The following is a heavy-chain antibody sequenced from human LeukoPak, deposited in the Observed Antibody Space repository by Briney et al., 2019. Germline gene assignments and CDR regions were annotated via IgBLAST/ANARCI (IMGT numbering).Heavy chain of an antibody. D-gene: IGHD3-22*01. CDR3: ARAESSGYYMRAEYFQH. J-gene: IGHJ1*01. CDR1: GYTFTSYY. CDR2: INPSGGST. V-gene: IGHV1-46*01. Sequence: ASVKVSFKASGYTFTSYYMHWVRQAPAHGLQWMGIINPSGGSTSYAQKFQGRVTMTRDTSTSTVYMELSSLRSEDTAVYSCARAESSGYYMRAEYFQHWGQGTLVPVSS.